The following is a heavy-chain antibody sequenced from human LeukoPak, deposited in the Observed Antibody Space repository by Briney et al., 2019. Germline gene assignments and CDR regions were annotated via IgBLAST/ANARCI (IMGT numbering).Heavy chain of an antibody. CDR3: AREDVDTAMVPKGMDV. CDR1: GFTFSSYW. D-gene: IGHD5-18*01. V-gene: IGHV3-7*01. CDR2: IKQDGSEK. J-gene: IGHJ6*02. Sequence: GGSLRLSCAASGFTFSSYWMSWVRQAPGKGLEWVANIKQDGSEKYYVDSVKGRFTISRDNAKNSLYLQMNSLRAEDTAVYYCAREDVDTAMVPKGMDVWGQGTTVTVSS.